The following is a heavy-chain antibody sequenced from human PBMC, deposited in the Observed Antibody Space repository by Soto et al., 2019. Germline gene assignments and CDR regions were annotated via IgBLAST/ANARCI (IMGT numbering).Heavy chain of an antibody. V-gene: IGHV1-18*01. CDR2: ISAYNGNT. Sequence: QVQLVQSGAEVKKPGASVKVSCKASGYTFTSYGISWVRLAPGQGLEWMGWISAYNGNTNYAQKLQGRVTRTTDTSTSTAYMELRSLRSDDTAVYYCARDHGYSYDYCYYYGMDVWGQGTTVTVSS. CDR1: GYTFTSYG. J-gene: IGHJ6*02. CDR3: ARDHGYSYDYCYYYGMDV. D-gene: IGHD5-18*01.